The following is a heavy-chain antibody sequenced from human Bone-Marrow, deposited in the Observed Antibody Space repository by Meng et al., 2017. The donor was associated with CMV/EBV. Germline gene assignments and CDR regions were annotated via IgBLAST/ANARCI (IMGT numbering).Heavy chain of an antibody. D-gene: IGHD3-3*01. CDR3: ARVARPTLFYDFWSGYYVGGYYYGMDV. Sequence: ASVKVSCKASGYTFTNYDINWVRQATGPGLEWMGWMHPNSGKTGYAQKFQGRVTMTRNTSISTAYMELSSLRSEDTAVYYCARVARPTLFYDFWSGYYVGGYYYGMDVWGQGTTVAVSS. V-gene: IGHV1-8*02. CDR1: GYTFTNYD. CDR2: MHPNSGKT. J-gene: IGHJ6*02.